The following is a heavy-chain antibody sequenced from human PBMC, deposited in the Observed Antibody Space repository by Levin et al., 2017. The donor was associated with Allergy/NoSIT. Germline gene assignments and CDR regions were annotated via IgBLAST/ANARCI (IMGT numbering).Heavy chain of an antibody. CDR1: GFMFHSYA. Sequence: GGSLRLSCAASGFMFHSYAMTWVRQAPGKGLEWVSGITTSGDNTYYADSVKGRFTISRDNSKNTLYLQMNSLRPEDTAVYYCARDHSSGRFYFYHWGQGNLVTVSS. CDR2: ITTSGDNT. J-gene: IGHJ4*02. D-gene: IGHD3-22*01. V-gene: IGHV3-23*01. CDR3: ARDHSSGRFYFYH.